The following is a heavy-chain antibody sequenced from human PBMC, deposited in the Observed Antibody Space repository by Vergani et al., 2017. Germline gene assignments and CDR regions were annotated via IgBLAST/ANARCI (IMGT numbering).Heavy chain of an antibody. V-gene: IGHV1-69*01. J-gene: IGHJ4*02. CDR2: IIPIFGTA. Sequence: VQLLESGAEVKKPGSSVKVSCKASGGTFSSYAISWVRQAPGQGLEWMGGIIPIFGTANYAQKFQGRVTITADESTSTAYMELSSLRSEDTAVYYCARNQGYYDSSGYYLDYWGQGTLVTVSS. D-gene: IGHD3-22*01. CDR1: GGTFSSYA. CDR3: ARNQGYYDSSGYYLDY.